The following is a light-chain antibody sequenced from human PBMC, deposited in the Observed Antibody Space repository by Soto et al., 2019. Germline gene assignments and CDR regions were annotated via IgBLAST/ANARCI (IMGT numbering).Light chain of an antibody. CDR1: QGVSSGY. V-gene: IGKV3-20*01. CDR3: QQYGSSPRT. J-gene: IGKJ1*01. CDR2: GAS. Sequence: EIVLTQSPGTLSLSPGEGATLSCRASQGVSSGYLAWYQQSPGQAPRLLIYGASSRATGIPDRFSGSGFGTDFTLTISRLEPEDFAVYYCQQYGSSPRTFGQGTKVDIK.